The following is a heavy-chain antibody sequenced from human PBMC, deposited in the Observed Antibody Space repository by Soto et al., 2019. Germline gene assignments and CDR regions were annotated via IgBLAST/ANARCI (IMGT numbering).Heavy chain of an antibody. CDR2: ISYDGDNK. J-gene: IGHJ4*02. Sequence: GGPRRLSCAACEVTFISYGMHWVSQAPGKGLERVAAISYDGDNKYYADSVKGRFTISRDNSKNTLYLQMNSLRPEDTAVYYYAKGYTLVDTAIPLDYWGQGTLVTVSS. CDR3: AKGYTLVDTAIPLDY. CDR1: EVTFISYG. D-gene: IGHD5-18*01. V-gene: IGHV3-30*18.